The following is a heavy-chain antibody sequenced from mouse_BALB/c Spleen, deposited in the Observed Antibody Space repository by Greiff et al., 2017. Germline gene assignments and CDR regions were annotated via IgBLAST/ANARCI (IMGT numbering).Heavy chain of an antibody. CDR2: IWGDGST. D-gene: IGHD1-1*01. Sequence: VQLVESGPGLVAPSQSLSITCTASGFSLTGYGVNWVRQPPGKGLEWLGMIWGDGSTDYNSALKSRLSISKDNSKSQVFLKMNSLQTDDTARYYCARENYYGSSFWFAYWGQGTLVTVSA. CDR3: ARENYYGSSFWFAY. CDR1: GFSLTGYG. V-gene: IGHV2-6-7*01. J-gene: IGHJ3*01.